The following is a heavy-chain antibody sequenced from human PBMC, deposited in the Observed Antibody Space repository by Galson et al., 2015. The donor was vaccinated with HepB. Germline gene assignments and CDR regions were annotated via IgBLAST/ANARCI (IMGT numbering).Heavy chain of an antibody. V-gene: IGHV4-30-2*01. CDR3: ARLRTSSGYYFDY. CDR1: GGSINSAGLS. J-gene: IGHJ4*02. D-gene: IGHD3-22*01. CDR2: IYRSGDT. Sequence: TLSLTCGVSGGSINSAGLSWSWIRQPPGKGLEWIGYIYRSGDTYYNPSLKSRLSMSVDKSNNQFSLRLTSVTAAGTAIYYCARLRTSSGYYFDYWGQGILVTVSS.